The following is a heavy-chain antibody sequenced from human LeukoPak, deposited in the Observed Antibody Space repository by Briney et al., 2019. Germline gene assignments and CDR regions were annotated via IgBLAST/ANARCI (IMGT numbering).Heavy chain of an antibody. CDR2: IYTSGST. CDR1: GGSMSSYY. Sequence: SGALFLTCIGSGGSMSSYYWSWIRQPAGKGLEWIGRIYTSGSTNYNPSLKSRVTMSGDTPKNQFSLKLSSVTAADTAVYYCAREGYYYASSGYHDAFDIWGQGTMVTVSS. J-gene: IGHJ3*02. V-gene: IGHV4-4*07. D-gene: IGHD3-22*01. CDR3: AREGYYYASSGYHDAFDI.